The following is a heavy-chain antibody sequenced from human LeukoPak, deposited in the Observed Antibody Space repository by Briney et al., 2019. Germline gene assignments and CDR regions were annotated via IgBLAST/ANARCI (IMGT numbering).Heavy chain of an antibody. D-gene: IGHD5-18*01. Sequence: VSAISGSGGSTYYADSVKGRFTISRDNSKNTLYLQMNSLRAEDTAVYYCAKGDASYGDYWGQGTLVTVSS. J-gene: IGHJ4*02. CDR3: AKGDASYGDY. V-gene: IGHV3-23*01. CDR2: ISGSGGST.